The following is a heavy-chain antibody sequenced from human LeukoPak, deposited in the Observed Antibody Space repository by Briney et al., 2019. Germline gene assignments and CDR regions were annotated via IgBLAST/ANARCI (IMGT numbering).Heavy chain of an antibody. CDR1: GLTFSSYN. CDR2: ISSSSNYI. V-gene: IGHV3-21*01. Sequence: GGSLRLSCAASGLTFSSYNMNWVRQAPGKGLEWVSFISSSSNYIYYTDSVKGRSTISRDNAKNSLFLQMNSLRAEDTAVYYCARGTPTTRDFDYWGQGTLVTVSS. J-gene: IGHJ4*02. D-gene: IGHD4-11*01. CDR3: ARGTPTTRDFDY.